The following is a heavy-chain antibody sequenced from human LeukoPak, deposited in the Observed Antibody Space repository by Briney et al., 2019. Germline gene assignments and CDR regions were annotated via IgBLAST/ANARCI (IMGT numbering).Heavy chain of an antibody. CDR2: ISYDGSNK. Sequence: GRSLRLSCAASGFTFSSYGMHWVRQAPGKGLEWVAVISYDGSNKYYADSVKGRFTISRDNSKNTLYLQMNSLRAEDTAVYYCARYIAAAGTQGLDYWGQGTLVTVSS. CDR1: GFTFSSYG. CDR3: ARYIAAAGTQGLDY. J-gene: IGHJ4*02. D-gene: IGHD6-13*01. V-gene: IGHV3-30*03.